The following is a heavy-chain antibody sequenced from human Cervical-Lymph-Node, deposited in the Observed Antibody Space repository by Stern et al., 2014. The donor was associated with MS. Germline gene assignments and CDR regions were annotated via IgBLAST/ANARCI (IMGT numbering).Heavy chain of an antibody. V-gene: IGHV4-30-4*01. CDR3: ASANCSSTSCPNWFDP. CDR1: GGSISSGDYY. J-gene: IGHJ5*02. D-gene: IGHD2-2*01. Sequence: QVQLQESGPGLVKPSQTLSLTCTVSGGSISSGDYYWSWLRQPPGKGLEWIGYIYYSGITYYNPSLKSRVTISVDTSKNQFSLKLSSVTAADTAVYYCASANCSSTSCPNWFDPWGQGTLVTVSS. CDR2: IYYSGIT.